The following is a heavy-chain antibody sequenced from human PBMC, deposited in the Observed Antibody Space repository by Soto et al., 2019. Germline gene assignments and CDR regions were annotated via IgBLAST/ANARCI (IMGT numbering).Heavy chain of an antibody. CDR1: GFIFTSSS. J-gene: IGHJ4*02. CDR2: ITVGTGNT. D-gene: IGHD3-22*01. V-gene: IGHV1-58*01. CDR3: AAGDSSGYYGG. Sequence: VKVSCKASGFIFTSSSVQWVRQARGQRLEWIGWITVGTGNTNYAQKFQERVTITRDMSTSTAYMELSNLRSEDTAVYYCAAGDSSGYYGGWGQGTQVTVSS.